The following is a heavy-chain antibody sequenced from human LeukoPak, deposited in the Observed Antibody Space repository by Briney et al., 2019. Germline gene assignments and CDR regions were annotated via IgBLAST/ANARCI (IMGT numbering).Heavy chain of an antibody. CDR3: ARGREYYYDSSGYFE. CDR1: GGSISSYY. D-gene: IGHD3-22*01. V-gene: IGHV4-59*01. J-gene: IGHJ4*02. Sequence: PSETLSLTCTVSGGSISSYYWSWIRQPPGKGLEWIGYIYYSGSTNYNPSLKSRVTISVDTSKNQFSLKLSSVTAADTAVYYCARGREYYYDSSGYFEWGQGTLVTVSS. CDR2: IYYSGST.